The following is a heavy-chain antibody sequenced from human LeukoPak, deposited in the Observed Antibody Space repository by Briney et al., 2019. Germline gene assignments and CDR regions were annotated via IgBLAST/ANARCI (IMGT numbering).Heavy chain of an antibody. CDR3: ARMCSGYDPDWGHYGMDV. CDR2: IIPIFGTA. J-gene: IGHJ6*04. CDR1: GGTFSSYA. D-gene: IGHD5-12*01. V-gene: IGHV1-69*13. Sequence: SVKVSCKASGGTFSSYAISWVRQAPGQGLEWMGGIIPIFGTANYAQKFQGRVTITADESTSTAYMELSSLRSEDTAVYYCARMCSGYDPDWGHYGMDVWGKGTTVTVSS.